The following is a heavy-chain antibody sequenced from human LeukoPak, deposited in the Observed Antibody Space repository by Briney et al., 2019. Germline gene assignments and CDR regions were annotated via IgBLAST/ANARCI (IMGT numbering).Heavy chain of an antibody. J-gene: IGHJ4*02. CDR3: ARDRYFFDY. CDR2: TYYRSKWYN. Sequence: SQTLSLTCAISGDSVSSNSVSWNCIRQSPSSGLEWLGGTYYRSKWYNEYAGSVKSRITINPDTSKNQFSLQLNSVTPEDTAVYYCARDRYFFDYWGQGTLVTVSS. CDR1: GDSVSSNSVS. V-gene: IGHV6-1*01.